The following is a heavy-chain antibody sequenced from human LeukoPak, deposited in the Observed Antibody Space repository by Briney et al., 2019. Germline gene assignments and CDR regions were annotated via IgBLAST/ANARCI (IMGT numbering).Heavy chain of an antibody. V-gene: IGHV4-59*01. CDR1: GGSIGGYY. Sequence: SGTLSLTCTVSGGSIGGYYWTWIRQPPGKGLEWIGNIYYSGSTNYSPSLKSRVTISVDTSKNQFSLKLSSVTAADTAVYYCARVRSPLTVDYWGQGTLVSVSS. CDR3: ARVRSPLTVDY. J-gene: IGHJ4*02. D-gene: IGHD1-26*01. CDR2: IYYSGST.